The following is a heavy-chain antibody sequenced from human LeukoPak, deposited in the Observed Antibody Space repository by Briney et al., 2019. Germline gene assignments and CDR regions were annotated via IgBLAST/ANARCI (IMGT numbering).Heavy chain of an antibody. V-gene: IGHV4/OR15-8*03. D-gene: IGHD5-12*01. CDR2: IYHTGTT. Sequence: PSETLSLTCVVSGGAIRSTRWWTWVRQSPEKGLEWIGEIYHTGTTNYNPSLQSRVGMSVDMSKNQFSLKLTSVTAADTAVYFCTRAENGPSGYDPYYFDYWGRGTHVTVSS. CDR1: GGAIRSTRW. CDR3: TRAENGPSGYDPYYFDY. J-gene: IGHJ4*02.